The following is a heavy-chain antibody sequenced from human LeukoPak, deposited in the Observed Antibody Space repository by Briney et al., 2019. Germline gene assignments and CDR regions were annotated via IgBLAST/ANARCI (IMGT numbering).Heavy chain of an antibody. V-gene: IGHV4-38-2*02. CDR1: GYSISSGYY. D-gene: IGHD1-26*01. CDR2: IYHSGST. J-gene: IGHJ6*03. Sequence: SETLSLTCTVSGYSISSGYYWGWIRQPPGKGLEWIGSIYHSGSTYYNPSLKSRVTISVDTSKNQFSLKLSSVTAADTAVYYCARRSGSYVRYYYYYYMDVWGKGTTVTVSS. CDR3: ARRSGSYVRYYYYYYMDV.